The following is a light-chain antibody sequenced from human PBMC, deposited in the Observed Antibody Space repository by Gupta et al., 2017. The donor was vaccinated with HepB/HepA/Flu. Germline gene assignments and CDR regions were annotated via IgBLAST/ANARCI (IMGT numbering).Light chain of an antibody. CDR3: SSYTSSSTSGV. Sequence: QSALTQPASVSGSLGQSITISCTGTSSDVGGYNYVSWYQQHPGKAPKLMIYDVSNRPSGVSNRFSGSKSGNTASLTISGLQAEDEADYYCSSYTSSSTSGVFGGGTKLTVL. J-gene: IGLJ3*02. CDR2: DVS. CDR1: SSDVGGYNY. V-gene: IGLV2-14*01.